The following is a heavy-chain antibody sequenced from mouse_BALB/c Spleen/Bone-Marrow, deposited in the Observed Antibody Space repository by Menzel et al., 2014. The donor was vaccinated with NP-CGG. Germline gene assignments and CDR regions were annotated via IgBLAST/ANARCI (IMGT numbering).Heavy chain of an antibody. CDR2: IHPGSGGT. D-gene: IGHD2-3*01. J-gene: IGHJ2*01. Sequence: QVQLKQSGAELVRPGASVKLSCEALGYKITDHEIHWVKQTPVHGLEWIGAIHPGSGGTAYNQKFKDKATLTADKSSSTVYMELSSLTSEDSAVYYCTRGWDGFDYWGQGTTLTVSS. V-gene: IGHV1-15*01. CDR3: TRGWDGFDY. CDR1: GYKITDHE.